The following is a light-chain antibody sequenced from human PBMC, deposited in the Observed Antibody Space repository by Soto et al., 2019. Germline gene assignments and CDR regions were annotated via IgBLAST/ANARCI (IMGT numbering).Light chain of an antibody. V-gene: IGKV3-15*01. CDR1: QSVSSN. J-gene: IGKJ3*01. Sequence: EIVMTQSPATLSVSPGERATLSCRASQSVSSNLAWYQQKPGQAPRLLIYGASTRATGIPARFSGSRSETEFTLTISSLQSEDFAVYYCLQYDNWPPVFGPGTKVDIK. CDR2: GAS. CDR3: LQYDNWPPV.